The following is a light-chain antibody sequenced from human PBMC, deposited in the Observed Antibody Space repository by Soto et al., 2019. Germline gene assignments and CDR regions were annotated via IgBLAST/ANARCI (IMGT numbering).Light chain of an antibody. V-gene: IGKV2-24*01. CDR2: MIS. J-gene: IGKJ2*01. Sequence: DIVMTQTPLSSPVTLGQPASISCRSSQSLVHSDGNTYLSWLQQRPGQPPRLLIYMISNRFSGVPDRYGGSGAGTYFTMKISRVEAEDVGVYYCMQATQPYTFGQGNKLEIK. CDR1: QSLVHSDGNTY. CDR3: MQATQPYT.